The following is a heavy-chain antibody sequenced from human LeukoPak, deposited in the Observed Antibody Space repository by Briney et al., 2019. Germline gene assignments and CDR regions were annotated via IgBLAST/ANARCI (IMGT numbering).Heavy chain of an antibody. Sequence: PGGSLRLSCAASGFTFSSYAMSWVRQAPGKGLEWVSAISGSGGSTYYADSVKGQFTISRDNSKNTLYLQMNSLRAEDTAVYYCAKGRGGSSWYSDWGQGTLVTVSS. CDR2: ISGSGGST. CDR1: GFTFSSYA. CDR3: AKGRGGSSWYSD. V-gene: IGHV3-23*01. D-gene: IGHD6-13*01. J-gene: IGHJ4*02.